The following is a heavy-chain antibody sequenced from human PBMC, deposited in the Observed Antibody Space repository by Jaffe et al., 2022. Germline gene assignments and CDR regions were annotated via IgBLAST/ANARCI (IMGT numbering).Heavy chain of an antibody. CDR1: GYTFTSYY. V-gene: IGHV1-46*01. J-gene: IGHJ4*02. CDR3: ARDVYYSVVYDILTGNHRYFDY. D-gene: IGHD3-9*01. Sequence: QVQLVQSGAEVKKPGASVKVSCKASGYTFTSYYMHWVRQAPGQGLEWMGIINPSGGSTSYAQKFQGRVTMTRDTSTSTVYMELSSLRSEDTAVYYCARDVYYSVVYDILTGNHRYFDYWGQGTLVTVSS. CDR2: INPSGGST.